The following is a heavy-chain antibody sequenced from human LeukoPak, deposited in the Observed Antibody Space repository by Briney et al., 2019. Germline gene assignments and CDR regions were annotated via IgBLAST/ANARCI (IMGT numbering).Heavy chain of an antibody. CDR2: ISTYNANT. V-gene: IGHV1-18*01. Sequence: GESLKISCKGSGYSFINSGISWVRQAPGQGLEWMGWISTYNANTKYARNLQGRVTMTTDTSTSTAYMELRGLRSDDTAVYYCARDHNWNPLVYWGQGTLVTVSS. CDR3: ARDHNWNPLVY. CDR1: GYSFINSG. J-gene: IGHJ4*02. D-gene: IGHD1-20*01.